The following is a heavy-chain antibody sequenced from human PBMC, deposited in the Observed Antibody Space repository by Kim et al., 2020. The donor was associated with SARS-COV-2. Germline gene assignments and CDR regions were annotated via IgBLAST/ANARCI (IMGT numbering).Heavy chain of an antibody. CDR3: ARVYGSGTYLYYFDY. CDR2: IYYSGST. V-gene: IGHV4-59*01. J-gene: IGHJ4*02. D-gene: IGHD3-10*01. Sequence: SETLSLTCTVSGGSISSYYWSWIRQPPGKGLEWIGYIYYSGSTNYNPSLKSRVTISVDTSKNQFSLKLSSVTAADTAVYYCARVYGSGTYLYYFDYWGQG. CDR1: GGSISSYY.